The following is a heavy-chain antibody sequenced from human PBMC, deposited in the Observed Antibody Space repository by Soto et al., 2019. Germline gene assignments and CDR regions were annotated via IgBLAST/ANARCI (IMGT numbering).Heavy chain of an antibody. D-gene: IGHD6-19*01. CDR1: GFAFSSYV. V-gene: IGHV3-23*01. J-gene: IGHJ4*02. CDR2: ISGSGGST. CDR3: AKGGYSSGWYPRFFDY. Sequence: PLGSLRLSCAASGFAFSSYVMSWVRQAPWKGMEWVSAISGSGGSTYYADSVKGRFTIYRDNSKKTLYLQMNSLRAEDTAVYYCAKGGYSSGWYPRFFDYWGQGTLVTVSS.